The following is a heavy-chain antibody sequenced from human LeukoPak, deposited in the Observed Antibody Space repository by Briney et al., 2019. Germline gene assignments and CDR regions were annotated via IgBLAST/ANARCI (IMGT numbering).Heavy chain of an antibody. Sequence: SVKVSCKASGGTFSSYAISWVRQAPGQGLEWMGGIIPIFGTANYAQKFQGRVTMTRDTSISTAYMELSRLRSDDTAVYYCARAGAYYYDSSGLDWFDPWGQGTLVTVSS. V-gene: IGHV1-69*05. J-gene: IGHJ5*02. CDR1: GGTFSSYA. CDR2: IIPIFGTA. CDR3: ARAGAYYYDSSGLDWFDP. D-gene: IGHD3-22*01.